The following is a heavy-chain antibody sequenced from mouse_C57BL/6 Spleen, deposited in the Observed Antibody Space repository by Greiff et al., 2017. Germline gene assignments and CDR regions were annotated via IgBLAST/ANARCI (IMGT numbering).Heavy chain of an antibody. D-gene: IGHD1-1*01. J-gene: IGHJ2*01. CDR3: ARTGYYGSSPFDY. V-gene: IGHV1-42*01. CDR1: GYSFTGYY. Sequence: EVHLVESGPELVKPGASVKISCKASGYSFTGYYMNWVKQSPEKSLEWIGEINPSTGGTTYNQKFKAKATLTVDKSSSTAYMQLKSLTSEDSAVYYCARTGYYGSSPFDYWGQGTTLTVSS. CDR2: INPSTGGT.